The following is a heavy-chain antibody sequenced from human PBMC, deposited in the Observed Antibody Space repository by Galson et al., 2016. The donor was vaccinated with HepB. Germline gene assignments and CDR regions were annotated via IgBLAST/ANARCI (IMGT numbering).Heavy chain of an antibody. CDR1: GDTFSSFA. CDR2: IIPLFGTA. D-gene: IGHD6-13*01. CDR3: AIALGYPGGSRGTSDY. Sequence: SVKVSCKASGDTFSSFAISWVRQAPGQGPEWMGGIIPLFGTANYAEKFQGRVTITADRSTSTAYMELSSLRSEDTAVYYCAIALGYPGGSRGTSDYWGQGTLVTVSS. J-gene: IGHJ4*02. V-gene: IGHV1-69*06.